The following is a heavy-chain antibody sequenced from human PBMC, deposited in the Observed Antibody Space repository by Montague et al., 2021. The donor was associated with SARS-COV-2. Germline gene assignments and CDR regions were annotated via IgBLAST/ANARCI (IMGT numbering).Heavy chain of an antibody. CDR1: GFTFDRYS. Sequence: SLRLSCAASGFTFDRYSMHWVRQAPGKGLEWVSGIQWEGDGKEYVDSVRGRFTISRDNAKNSLYLQMNSLRLGDTALYYCARDSRHISSDDLWDALDIWGQGTMVAVSS. J-gene: IGHJ3*02. V-gene: IGHV3-9*01. CDR3: ARDSRHISSDDLWDALDI. CDR2: IQWEGDGK. D-gene: IGHD3-16*01.